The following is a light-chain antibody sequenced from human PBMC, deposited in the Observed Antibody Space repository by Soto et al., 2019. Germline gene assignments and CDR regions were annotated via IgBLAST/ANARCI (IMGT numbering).Light chain of an antibody. CDR3: QQRRNWPPIT. CDR2: DAS. J-gene: IGKJ5*01. CDR1: HDVSIY. V-gene: IGKV3-11*01. Sequence: ETVLTQSPDTLSLSPGERATISCRASHDVSIYLAWYQQKPGQAPRLLIYDASNRATDVSDRFSGSGSGTDFTLTISSLEPEDFAVYYCQQRRNWPPITFGQGTRLEVK.